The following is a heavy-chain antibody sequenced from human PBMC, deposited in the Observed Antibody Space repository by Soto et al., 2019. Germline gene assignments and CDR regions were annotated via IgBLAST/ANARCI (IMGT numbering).Heavy chain of an antibody. D-gene: IGHD6-19*01. CDR2: IYHSGST. CDR1: SGSISSSNW. J-gene: IGHJ3*02. CDR3: ATGLGSGWFDDAFDI. Sequence: QVQLQESGPGLVKPSGTLSLTCAVSSGSISSSNWWSWVRQPPGKGLEWIGEIYHSGSTNYNPSLTSRVTISVDKSKNQFSLKLSSVTAADTAVYYCATGLGSGWFDDAFDIWGQGTMVTVSS. V-gene: IGHV4-4*02.